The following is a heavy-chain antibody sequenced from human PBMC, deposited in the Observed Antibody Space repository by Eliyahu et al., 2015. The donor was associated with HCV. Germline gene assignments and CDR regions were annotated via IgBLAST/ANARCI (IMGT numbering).Heavy chain of an antibody. V-gene: IGHV5-51*01. CDR2: MYPGDSDT. CDR3: ARSSEPRGYSGYDLSSPFDY. J-gene: IGHJ4*02. Sequence: EVQLVQSGAEVKKPGEFLKISCKGSGXSFTSYWIGWXRQMPGKGLEWMGIMYPGDSDTRYSPSSQGQVTISADKSISTAYLQWSSLKASDTAMYYCARSSEPRGYSGYDLSSPFDYWGQGTLVTVSS. CDR1: GXSFTSYW. D-gene: IGHD5-12*01.